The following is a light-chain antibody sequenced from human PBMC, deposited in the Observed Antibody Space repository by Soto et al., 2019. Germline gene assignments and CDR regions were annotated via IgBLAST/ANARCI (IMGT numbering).Light chain of an antibody. CDR1: QSVSSN. CDR3: QQYNDWLALT. CDR2: GAS. J-gene: IGKJ4*01. Sequence: EIVMTQSPATLSVSPGERVTLSCRASQSVSSNLAWYQQKPGQAPRLLIYGASTRATGIPARFSGSGSGTGFTLTISRLQSEDFAVYHCQQYNDWLALTVGGGTKVEIK. V-gene: IGKV3-15*01.